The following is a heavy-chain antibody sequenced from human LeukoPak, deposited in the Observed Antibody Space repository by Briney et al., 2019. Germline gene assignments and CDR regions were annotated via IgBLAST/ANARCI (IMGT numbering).Heavy chain of an antibody. CDR1: GFTFSNAW. V-gene: IGHV3-15*01. Sequence: PGGPLRLSCAASGFTFSNAWMSWVRQAPGKGLEWVGRIKSKTDGGTTDYAAPVKGRFTISRDDSKNTLYLQMNSLKTEDTAVYYCTTAALRVDYYDSSGYYWGQGTLVTVSS. CDR3: TTAALRVDYYDSSGYY. CDR2: IKSKTDGGTT. D-gene: IGHD3-22*01. J-gene: IGHJ4*02.